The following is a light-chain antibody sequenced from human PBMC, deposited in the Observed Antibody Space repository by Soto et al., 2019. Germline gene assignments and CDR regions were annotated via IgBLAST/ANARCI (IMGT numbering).Light chain of an antibody. J-gene: IGKJ4*01. CDR1: QGISSW. CDR2: AAS. Sequence: DIQMTQSPSSVSASVGDRVTITCRASQGISSWLAWYQQKPGTAPNLLISAASSLQSGVPSRFTGSGSGTDITLIISNLQPEDLAIYYCQQANSFPLTFGGGTKVEIK. CDR3: QQANSFPLT. V-gene: IGKV1-12*01.